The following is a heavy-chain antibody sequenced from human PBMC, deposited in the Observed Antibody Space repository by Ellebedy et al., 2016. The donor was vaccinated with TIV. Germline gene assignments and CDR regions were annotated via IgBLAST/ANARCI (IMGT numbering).Heavy chain of an antibody. J-gene: IGHJ4*02. CDR3: ARDRTGTSFDY. CDR1: GYSISSGYY. D-gene: IGHD1-7*01. V-gene: IGHV4-38-2*02. Sequence: SETLSLTCTVSGYSISSGYYWGWIRPPPGKGLEWIGSIYHSGSTYYNPSLKSRVTISVDTSKNQFSLKLRSVTAADTAVYYCARDRTGTSFDYWGQGTLVTVSS. CDR2: IYHSGST.